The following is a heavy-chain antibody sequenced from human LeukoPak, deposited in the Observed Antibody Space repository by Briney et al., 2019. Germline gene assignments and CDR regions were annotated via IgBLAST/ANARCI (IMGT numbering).Heavy chain of an antibody. CDR1: GGSISSYY. CDR3: VRIRGFGADYYYYYMDV. Sequence: SETLSLTCTVSGGSISSYYWSWIRQPPGKGLEWIGYIYYSGSTNYNPSLKSRVTISVDKSKNQFSLKLSSVTAADTAVYYCVRIRGFGADYYYYYMDVWGKGSTVTVSS. CDR2: IYYSGST. J-gene: IGHJ6*03. V-gene: IGHV4-59*12. D-gene: IGHD3-10*01.